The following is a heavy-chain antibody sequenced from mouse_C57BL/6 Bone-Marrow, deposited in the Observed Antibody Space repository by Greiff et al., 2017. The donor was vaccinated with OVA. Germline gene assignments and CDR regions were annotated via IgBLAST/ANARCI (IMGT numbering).Heavy chain of an antibody. CDR2: ISSGGDYI. J-gene: IGHJ4*01. CDR3: TRDPYYYGSLYAMDY. Sequence: EVQLVESGDGLVKPGGSLKLSCAASGFTFSSYAMSWVRQTPEKRLEWVAYISSGGDYIYYADTVKGRFTISRDNARNTLYLQMSSLKSEDTAMYYCTRDPYYYGSLYAMDYWGQGTSVTVSS. CDR1: GFTFSSYA. V-gene: IGHV5-9-1*02. D-gene: IGHD1-1*01.